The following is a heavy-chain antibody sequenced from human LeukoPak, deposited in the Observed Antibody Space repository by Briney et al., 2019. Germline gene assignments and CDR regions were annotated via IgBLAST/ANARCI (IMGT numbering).Heavy chain of an antibody. D-gene: IGHD6-6*01. CDR2: INPNSGGT. V-gene: IGHV1-2*02. CDR3: ARDRPVPRSFFDY. Sequence: ASVTVSCKASGYTFTVYYMHWVRQAPGQGVEWMGWINPNSGGTNYAQKFQGRVTMTRDTSISTAYMELSRLRSDDTAVYYCARDRPVPRSFFDYWGQGTLVTVSS. CDR1: GYTFTVYY. J-gene: IGHJ4*02.